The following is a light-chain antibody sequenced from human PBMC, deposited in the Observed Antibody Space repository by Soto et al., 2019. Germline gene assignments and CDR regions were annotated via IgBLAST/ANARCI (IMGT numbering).Light chain of an antibody. Sequence: IVLTQSPGTLSLSPGERATLSCRASQSVSSSYLAWYQQKPGQAPRLLVYGASSRATGIPDRFSGSVSGTDFTLTISRLEPEDFAVYYCQQFRTFGQGTKVDIK. V-gene: IGKV3-20*01. CDR3: QQFRT. CDR2: GAS. CDR1: QSVSSSY. J-gene: IGKJ1*01.